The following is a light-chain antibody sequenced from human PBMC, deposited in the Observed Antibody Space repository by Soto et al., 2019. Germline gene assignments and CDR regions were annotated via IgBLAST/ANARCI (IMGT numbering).Light chain of an antibody. CDR2: RAS. CDR3: QHYNNWPYT. CDR1: QHVSSN. V-gene: IGKV3-15*01. J-gene: IGKJ2*01. Sequence: EIGMTQSPATLSVSPGGSATLSCRASQHVSSNFAWYRQKPGQAPTLLIYRASTRSTGIPARFSGSGSWTEFTLTISRLPSEDFAVYDCQHYNNWPYTFGQGTKLEIK.